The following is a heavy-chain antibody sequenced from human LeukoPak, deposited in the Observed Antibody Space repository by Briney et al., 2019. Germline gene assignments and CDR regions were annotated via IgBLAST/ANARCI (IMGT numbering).Heavy chain of an antibody. J-gene: IGHJ4*02. Sequence: PSETLSLTCTVSGGSIRSSYYYWGWIRQPPGKGLEWIGSIYYSGSTYYNPSLKSRVTISVDTSKNQFSLKLSSVTAADTAVYYCARTNWGSLDFDYWGQGTLVTVSS. D-gene: IGHD7-27*01. CDR2: IYYSGST. CDR3: ARTNWGSLDFDY. CDR1: GGSIRSSYYY. V-gene: IGHV4-39*01.